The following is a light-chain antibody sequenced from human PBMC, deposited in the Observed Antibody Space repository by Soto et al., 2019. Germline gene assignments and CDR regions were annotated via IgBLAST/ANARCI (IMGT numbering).Light chain of an antibody. CDR3: SSSTNIKTRACV. V-gene: IGLV2-14*01. CDR2: EVT. Sequence: QSALTQPASVSGSPGQSITISCTGTSGDIGSYNRVSWYQQHPGKAPKLIIYEVTDRPSGVSNRFSGSKSGNTASLTISGLQAEDEAEYYCSSSTNIKTRACVFGTGTKLTVL. CDR1: SGDIGSYNR. J-gene: IGLJ1*01.